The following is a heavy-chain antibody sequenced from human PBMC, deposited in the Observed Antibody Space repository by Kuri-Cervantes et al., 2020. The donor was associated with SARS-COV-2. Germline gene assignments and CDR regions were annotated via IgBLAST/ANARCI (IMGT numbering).Heavy chain of an antibody. J-gene: IGHJ4*02. Sequence: GGSLRLSCAASGFSFSSYAMSWVRQAPGKGLEWVSAISGSGDNTYYADSVKGRFTISRDNSQNTVYLQMNSLRGEDAALYYCAQDVSQLGRACRYWGQGTLVTGSS. CDR3: AQDVSQLGRACRY. D-gene: IGHD6-6*01. V-gene: IGHV3-23*01. CDR2: ISGSGDNT. CDR1: GFSFSSYA.